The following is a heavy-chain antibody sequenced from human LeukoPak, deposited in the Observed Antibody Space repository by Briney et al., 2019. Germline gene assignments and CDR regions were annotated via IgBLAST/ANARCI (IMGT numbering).Heavy chain of an antibody. Sequence: ASVKVSCKASGGTFSSYAISWVRQTPGQGLEWMGGIIPIFGTANYAQKFQGRVTITADESTSTAYMELSSLRSEDTAVYYCARGPTHYDSGRFDPWGQGTLVTVSS. CDR2: IIPIFGTA. CDR3: ARGPTHYDSGRFDP. CDR1: GGTFSSYA. D-gene: IGHD3-3*01. J-gene: IGHJ5*02. V-gene: IGHV1-69*13.